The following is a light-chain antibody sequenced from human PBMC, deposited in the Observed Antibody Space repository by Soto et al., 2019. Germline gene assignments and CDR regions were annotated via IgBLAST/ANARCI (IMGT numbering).Light chain of an antibody. CDR1: QGISNY. J-gene: IGKJ4*01. V-gene: IGKV1-27*01. Sequence: MTQSPATLSVSPGERATLSCRASQGISNYLAWYQQKPGKVPKLLIYAASTLQSGVPSRFSGSGSGTDFTLTISSLQPEDVATYYCQKYNSAPLTFGGGTKVEIK. CDR3: QKYNSAPLT. CDR2: AAS.